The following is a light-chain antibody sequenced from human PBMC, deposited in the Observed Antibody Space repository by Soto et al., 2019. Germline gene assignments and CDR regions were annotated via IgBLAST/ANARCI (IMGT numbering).Light chain of an antibody. Sequence: ENVLTQSPDTLSLYPGEGATLSCRASQSVTKGYLAWYQQKPGQAPKLLIYGTSSRATGVPDRFRASGSATAFTLTSSRLEPEDFAVYYCPQFGDSLWTFGQGTRVEVK. V-gene: IGKV3-20*01. CDR3: PQFGDSLWT. CDR1: QSVTKGY. J-gene: IGKJ1*01. CDR2: GTS.